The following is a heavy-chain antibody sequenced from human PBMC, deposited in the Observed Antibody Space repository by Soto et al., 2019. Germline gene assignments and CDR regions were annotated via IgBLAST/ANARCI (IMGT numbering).Heavy chain of an antibody. CDR2: IIPIFGTA. CDR1: GGTFSSYA. J-gene: IGHJ4*02. D-gene: IGHD5-12*01. Sequence: SVKVSCKASGGTFSSYAISWVRQAPGQGLEWMGGIIPIFGTANYAQKFQGRVTITADKSTSTAYMELSSLRSEDTAVYYCARDPQPRDGYKTTDYWGQGTLVTV. V-gene: IGHV1-69*06. CDR3: ARDPQPRDGYKTTDY.